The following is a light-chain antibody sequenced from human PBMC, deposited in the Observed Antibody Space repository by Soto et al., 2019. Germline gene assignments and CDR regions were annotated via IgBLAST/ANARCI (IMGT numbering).Light chain of an antibody. Sequence: QSALTQSRSVSGSPGQSVTISCSGSSSDIGIYNYASWYQHHPGKVPKVLIYDVNKRPSGCPDRFCGSKSGNTASRTISGLQVDDDAEYYSCSYAGRYTMVFGGGTKLTVL. V-gene: IGLV2-11*01. CDR2: DVN. J-gene: IGLJ2*01. CDR3: CSYAGRYTMV. CDR1: SSDIGIYNY.